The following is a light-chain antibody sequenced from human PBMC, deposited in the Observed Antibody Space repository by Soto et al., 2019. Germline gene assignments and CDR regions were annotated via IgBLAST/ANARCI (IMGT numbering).Light chain of an antibody. CDR3: CSYAGNFIWV. J-gene: IGLJ3*02. CDR2: DVI. CDR1: TSDVGAYNL. Sequence: QCALTQPRSVCGSPGQSITLSCDGSTSDVGAYNLVSWYQQHPGEAPKLMIYDVIKRPSGVPYRFSGSKSGNTASLTISGLQADDEADYYCCSYAGNFIWVFGGGTKLTVL. V-gene: IGLV2-11*01.